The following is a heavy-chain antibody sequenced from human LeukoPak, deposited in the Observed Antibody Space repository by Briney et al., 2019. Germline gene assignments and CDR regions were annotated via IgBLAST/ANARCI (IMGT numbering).Heavy chain of an antibody. CDR2: INPSGGST. J-gene: IGHJ4*02. CDR3: ARSRDGLLTFDY. D-gene: IGHD5-24*01. Sequence: GESLKISCKGSGYTFTSYYMHWVRQAPGQGLEWMGIINPSGGSTSYAQKFQGRVTMTRDTSTSTVYMELSSLRSEDTAVYYCARSRDGLLTFDYWGQGTLVTVSS. V-gene: IGHV1-46*01. CDR1: GYTFTSYY.